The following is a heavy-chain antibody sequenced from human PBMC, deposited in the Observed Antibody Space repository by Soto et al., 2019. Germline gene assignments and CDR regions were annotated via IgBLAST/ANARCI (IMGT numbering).Heavy chain of an antibody. CDR2: ISDGGATT. V-gene: IGHV3-23*01. D-gene: IGHD6-19*01. J-gene: IGHJ5*02. CDR1: GFTFSSYA. Sequence: GGSLRLSCAASGFTFSSYAMSWVRQAPGKGLEWVSAISDGGATTEYTDSVKGRFTISRDNSKNMLFLQMSSLRAEDTAVYYCAKDHGWLADNALNWFDPWGQGTQVTVSS. CDR3: AKDHGWLADNALNWFDP.